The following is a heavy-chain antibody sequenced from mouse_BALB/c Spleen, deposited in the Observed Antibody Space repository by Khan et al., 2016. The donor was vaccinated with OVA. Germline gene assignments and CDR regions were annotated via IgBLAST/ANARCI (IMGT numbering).Heavy chain of an antibody. CDR1: GYSFTGYF. Sequence: VQLKESGPELVKPGASVKISCKASGYSFTGYFMNWVMQSHGKSLEWIGRINPHIGETLYNQKFKGKATLTVDESSRTAHMELRSLVSEDSAVYYCARKNGSDFDYWGQGTTLTVSS. V-gene: IGHV1-20*02. CDR2: INPHIGET. D-gene: IGHD1-1*01. J-gene: IGHJ2*01. CDR3: ARKNGSDFDY.